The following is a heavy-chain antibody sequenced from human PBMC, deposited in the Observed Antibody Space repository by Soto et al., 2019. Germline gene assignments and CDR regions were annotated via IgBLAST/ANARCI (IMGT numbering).Heavy chain of an antibody. J-gene: IGHJ3*02. V-gene: IGHV3-7*03. Sequence: WGSLRLSCAASGVNFSSYWRNWVRQAPGKGLEWVASIKPDGSEKYYVDSVKGRFTISRDNAQNSLYLQMNSLRAEDTAVYYCAGSGVAFDIWGQGTMVTVSS. CDR2: IKPDGSEK. CDR3: AGSGVAFDI. D-gene: IGHD7-27*01. CDR1: GVNFSSYW.